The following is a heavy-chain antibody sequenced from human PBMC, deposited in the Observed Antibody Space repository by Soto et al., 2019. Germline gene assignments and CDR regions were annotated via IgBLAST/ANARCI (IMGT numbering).Heavy chain of an antibody. V-gene: IGHV1-2*04. Sequence: AASVKVSCKASGYTFTGYYMHWVRQAPGQGLEWMGWINPNSGGTNYAQKFQGWVTMTRDTSISTAYMELSRLRSDDTAVYYCARSVIAAWHYYGMDVWGQGTTVTVSS. J-gene: IGHJ6*02. CDR1: GYTFTGYY. CDR2: INPNSGGT. CDR3: ARSVIAAWHYYGMDV. D-gene: IGHD6-13*01.